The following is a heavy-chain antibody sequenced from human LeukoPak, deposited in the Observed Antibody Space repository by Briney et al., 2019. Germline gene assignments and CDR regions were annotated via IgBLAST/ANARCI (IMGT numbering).Heavy chain of an antibody. CDR2: FDPEDGET. V-gene: IGHV1-24*01. CDR3: ATARVAAIYYYYMDV. D-gene: IGHD2-15*01. J-gene: IGHJ6*03. CDR1: GYTFTSYY. Sequence: ASVKVSCKASGYTFTSYYMHWVRQAPGQGLEWMGGFDPEDGETIYAQKFQGRVTMTEDTSTDTAYMELSSLRSEGTAVYYCATARVAAIYYYYMDVWGKGTTVTVSS.